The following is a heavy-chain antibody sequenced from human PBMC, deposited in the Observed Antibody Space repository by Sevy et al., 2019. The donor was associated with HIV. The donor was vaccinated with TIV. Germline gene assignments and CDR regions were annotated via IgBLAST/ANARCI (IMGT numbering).Heavy chain of an antibody. CDR3: ANQILEYSNYDRTVGNYYYYGMDV. CDR1: GFTFSSYG. D-gene: IGHD4-4*01. V-gene: IGHV3-30*02. J-gene: IGHJ6*02. CDR2: IRYDGSNK. Sequence: GGSLRLSCAASGFTFSSYGMHWVRQAPGKGLEWVAFIRYDGSNKYYADSVKGRFTISRDNSKNTLYLQMNSLRAEDTSVYYCANQILEYSNYDRTVGNYYYYGMDVWGQGTTVTVSS.